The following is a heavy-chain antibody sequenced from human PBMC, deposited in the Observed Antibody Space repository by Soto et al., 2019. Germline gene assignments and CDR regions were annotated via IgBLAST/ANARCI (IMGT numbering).Heavy chain of an antibody. V-gene: IGHV3-73*01. Sequence: PGGSLRLSCAASGFTFSGSAMHWVRQASGKGLEWVGRIRSKANSYATAYAASVKGRFTISRDDSKNTAYLQMNSLKTEDTAVYYCTRIGYCSGGSCYSSDYYYGMDVWGQGTTVTVSS. J-gene: IGHJ6*02. D-gene: IGHD2-15*01. CDR3: TRIGYCSGGSCYSSDYYYGMDV. CDR2: IRSKANSYAT. CDR1: GFTFSGSA.